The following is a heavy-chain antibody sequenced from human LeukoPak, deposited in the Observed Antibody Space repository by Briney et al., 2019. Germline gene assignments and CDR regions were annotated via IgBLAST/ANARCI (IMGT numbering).Heavy chain of an antibody. CDR1: GYTFTSYD. V-gene: IGHV1-8*03. CDR3: AREFGSQVDTAMVMSFDY. Sequence: ASVKVSCKASGYTFTSYDINWVRQATGQGLEWMGWMNPNSGNTGYAQKFQGRVTITRNTSISTAYMELSSLRSEDTAVYYCAREFGSQVDTAMVMSFDYWGQGTLVTVSS. J-gene: IGHJ4*02. D-gene: IGHD5-18*01. CDR2: MNPNSGNT.